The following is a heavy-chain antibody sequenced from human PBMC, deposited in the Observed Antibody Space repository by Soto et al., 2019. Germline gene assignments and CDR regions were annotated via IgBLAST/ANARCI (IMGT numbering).Heavy chain of an antibody. CDR2: IYYSGST. CDR3: ARVGPLSRGYHRAIDY. Sequence: SKTLSLTCTVSGGSISSYYWSWIRQPPGKGLEWIGYIYYSGSTNYNPSLKSRVTISVDTSKNQFSLKLSSVTAADTAVYYCARVGPLSRGYHRAIDYCGQGTLVTVSS. J-gene: IGHJ4*02. D-gene: IGHD3-22*01. CDR1: GGSISSYY. V-gene: IGHV4-59*01.